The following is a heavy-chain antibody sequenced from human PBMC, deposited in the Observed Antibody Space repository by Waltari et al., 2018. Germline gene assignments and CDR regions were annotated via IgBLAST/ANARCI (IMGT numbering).Heavy chain of an antibody. D-gene: IGHD6-13*01. J-gene: IGHJ4*02. CDR3: ARGGLDSSWYWRN. V-gene: IGHV3-7*04. CDR1: GFTFSRHW. Sequence: EVQLVESGGGLVQPGGSLRLSCSASGFTFSRHWMTWVRQAPGKGLGWVASIKQDGSEKYLLDSGKGRFTISRDNAKSSLYLQMESLRGDDTAVYYCARGGLDSSWYWRNWGQGTLVTVSS. CDR2: IKQDGSEK.